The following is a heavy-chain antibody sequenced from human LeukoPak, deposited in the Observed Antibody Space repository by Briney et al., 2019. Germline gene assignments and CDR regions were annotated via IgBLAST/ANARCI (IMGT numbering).Heavy chain of an antibody. J-gene: IGHJ4*02. V-gene: IGHV4-59*01. CDR1: GDSLNSYY. D-gene: IGHD2-2*01. Sequence: SETLSLTCTVSGDSLNSYYWSWIRQPPGKGLEWIGYIYYTGSTNYNPSLKSRVTISVDTSKNQFSLKLSSVTAADTAVYYCARDLRGSSCYDYWGRGTLVTVSS. CDR2: IYYTGST. CDR3: ARDLRGSSCYDY.